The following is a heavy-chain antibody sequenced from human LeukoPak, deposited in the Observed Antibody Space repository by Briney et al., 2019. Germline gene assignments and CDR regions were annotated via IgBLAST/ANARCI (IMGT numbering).Heavy chain of an antibody. J-gene: IGHJ4*02. D-gene: IGHD6-19*01. CDR2: IYSDGST. CDR3: ARASSGWYRGTPFDY. V-gene: IGHV3-66*01. Sequence: GGSLRLSCAASGFTVSSDYMNWVRQAPGKGLEWVSVIYSDGSTYYADSVKGRFTISRDNSKNTLYLQMNSLRAEDTAVYYCARASSGWYRGTPFDYWGQGTLVTVSS. CDR1: GFTVSSDY.